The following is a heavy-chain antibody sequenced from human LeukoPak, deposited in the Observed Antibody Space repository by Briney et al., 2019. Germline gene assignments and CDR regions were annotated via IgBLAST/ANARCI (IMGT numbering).Heavy chain of an antibody. J-gene: IGHJ4*02. Sequence: ESSETLSLTCTVSGGSIGSYYWNWIRQPPGKGLEWIGSIYYSGSTNYNPSLKSRVTMSVDTSKSQISLKLSSVTAADTAVYYCARGQRRLQDYWGQGTLVTVSS. CDR3: ARGQRRLQDY. CDR1: GGSIGSYY. CDR2: IYYSGST. V-gene: IGHV4-59*01.